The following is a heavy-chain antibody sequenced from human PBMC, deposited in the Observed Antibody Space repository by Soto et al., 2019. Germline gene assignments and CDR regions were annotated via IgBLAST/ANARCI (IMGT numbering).Heavy chain of an antibody. CDR1: GFTFSNYA. D-gene: IGHD3-22*01. V-gene: IGHV3-23*01. CDR3: ARGGYYDNAWEKLSYYGLDV. CDR2: ISSGGGDT. Sequence: GGSLRLSCAASGFTFSNYAMTWVRQAPGKGLEWVSTISSGGGDTYHADAVKGRFTISRDNSKNMLYLQMRSLTSDDTGVYYCARGGYYDNAWEKLSYYGLDVWGQGTTVTVSS. J-gene: IGHJ6*02.